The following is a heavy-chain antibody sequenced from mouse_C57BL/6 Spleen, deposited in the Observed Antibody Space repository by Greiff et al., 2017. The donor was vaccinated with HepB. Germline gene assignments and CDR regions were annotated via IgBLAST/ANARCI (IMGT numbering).Heavy chain of an antibody. V-gene: IGHV5-16*01. D-gene: IGHD1-1*01. J-gene: IGHJ2*01. CDR2: INYDGSST. CDR1: GFTFSDYY. Sequence: VQLKESEGGLVQPGSSMKLSCTASGFTFSDYYMAWVRQVPEKGLEWVANINYDGSSTYYLDSLKSRFIISRDNAKNILYLQMSSLKSEDTATYYCAREAPHYGSSLYYFDYWGQGTTLTVSS. CDR3: AREAPHYGSSLYYFDY.